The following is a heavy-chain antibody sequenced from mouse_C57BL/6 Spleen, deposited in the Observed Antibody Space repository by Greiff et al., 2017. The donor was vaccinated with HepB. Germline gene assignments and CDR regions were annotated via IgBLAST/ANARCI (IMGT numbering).Heavy chain of an antibody. D-gene: IGHD1-1*01. J-gene: IGHJ2*01. CDR3: AISLHLYLDY. CDR2: INPSNGGT. Sequence: QVQLQQPGTELVKPGASVKLSCKASGYTFTSYWMHGVKQRPGQGLEWIGNINPSNGGTNYNEKFKSKATLTVDKSSRSAYMQLRSLAYEDSAVYYCAISLHLYLDYCGKGTTLTVSS. V-gene: IGHV1-53*01. CDR1: GYTFTSYW.